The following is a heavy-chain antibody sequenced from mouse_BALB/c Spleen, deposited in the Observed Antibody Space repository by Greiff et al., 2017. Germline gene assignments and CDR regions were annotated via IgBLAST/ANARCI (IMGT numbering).Heavy chain of an antibody. CDR1: GFTFSSYT. Sequence: EVMLVESGGGLVKPGGSLKLSCAASGFTFSSYTMSWVRQTPEKRLEWVATISSGGSYTYYPDSVKGRFTISRDNAKNTLYLQMSSLKSEDTAMYYCTRDGGYDGDWYFDVWGAGTTVTVSS. CDR3: TRDGGYDGDWYFDV. D-gene: IGHD2-2*01. V-gene: IGHV5-6-4*01. CDR2: ISSGGSYT. J-gene: IGHJ1*01.